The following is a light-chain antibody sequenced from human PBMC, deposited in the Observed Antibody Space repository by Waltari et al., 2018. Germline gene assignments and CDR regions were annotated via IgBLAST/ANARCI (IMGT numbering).Light chain of an antibody. Sequence: QSALTQPASVSGSPGQSITISCTGTSSDVGSYNLFSWYQQHPGKAPQLMIYEGSTRPSGVSNRFSGSKSGNTASLTISGLQAEDEADYYCCSYAGSPWVFGGGTKLTVL. CDR1: SSDVGSYNL. V-gene: IGLV2-23*01. J-gene: IGLJ3*02. CDR2: EGS. CDR3: CSYAGSPWV.